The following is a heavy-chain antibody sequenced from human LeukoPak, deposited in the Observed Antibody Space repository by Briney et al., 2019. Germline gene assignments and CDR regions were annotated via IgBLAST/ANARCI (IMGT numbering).Heavy chain of an antibody. V-gene: IGHV4-38-2*01. CDR2: IYHSGST. Sequence: SETLSLTCAVSGYSISSGYYWGWIRQPPGKGLEWIGSIYHSGSTYYNPPLKSRVTISVDTFKNQFSLKLSSVTAADTAVYYCAKTPTTVVTYYFDYWGQGTLVTVSS. J-gene: IGHJ4*02. CDR1: GYSISSGYY. CDR3: AKTPTTVVTYYFDY. D-gene: IGHD4-23*01.